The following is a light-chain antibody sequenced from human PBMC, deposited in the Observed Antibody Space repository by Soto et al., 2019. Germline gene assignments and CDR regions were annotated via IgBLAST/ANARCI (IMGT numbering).Light chain of an antibody. CDR1: QSVNNN. V-gene: IGKV3-15*01. Sequence: EIILTQSPASLSVSPGERATLSCRASQSVNNNLAWYQQKPGQAPRLLIYGASTRATGIPGRFRGSGSGTEFTLTITSLQSEDFAVYCCHQYNNLPPDTFGQGTKLEIK. CDR2: GAS. CDR3: HQYNNLPPDT. J-gene: IGKJ2*01.